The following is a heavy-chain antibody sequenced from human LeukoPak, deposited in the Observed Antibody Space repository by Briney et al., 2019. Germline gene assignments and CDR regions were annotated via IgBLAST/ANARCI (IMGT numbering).Heavy chain of an antibody. CDR1: GGTFSSYA. V-gene: IGHV1-69*05. CDR2: IIPIFGTA. Sequence: ASVTVSCKASGGTFSSYAISWVRQAPGQGLEWMGGIIPIFGTANYAQKFQGRVTITTDESTSTAYMELSSLRSEDTAVYYCTRETSSRYFDYWGQGTLVTVSS. CDR3: TRETSSRYFDY. J-gene: IGHJ4*02.